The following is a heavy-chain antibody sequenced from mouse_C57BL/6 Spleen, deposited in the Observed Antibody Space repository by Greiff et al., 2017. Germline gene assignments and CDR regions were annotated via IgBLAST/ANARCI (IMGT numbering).Heavy chain of an antibody. CDR1: GYSITSGYY. J-gene: IGHJ3*01. D-gene: IGHD2-5*01. CDR3: ARVGYSNYFAY. V-gene: IGHV3-6*01. CDR2: ISYDGSN. Sequence: EVQLQESGPGLVKPSQSLSRTCSVTGYSITSGYYWYWIRQFPGNKLEWMGYISYDGSNNYNPSLKNRISITRDTSKTQFFLKLNSVTTEYTATYYCARVGYSNYFAYWGQGTLGTVSA.